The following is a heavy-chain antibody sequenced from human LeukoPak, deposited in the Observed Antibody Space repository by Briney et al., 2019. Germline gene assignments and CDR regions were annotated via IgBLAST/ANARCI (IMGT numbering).Heavy chain of an antibody. Sequence: SCKASGGTFSSYAMSWVRQAPGKGLEWVSAISGSGGSTYYADSVKGRFTISRDNSKNTLYLQMNSLRAEDTAVYYCAKDPAVAVTPWGRFDPWGQGTLVTVSS. V-gene: IGHV3-23*01. CDR2: ISGSGGST. D-gene: IGHD6-19*01. CDR3: AKDPAVAVTPWGRFDP. CDR1: GGTFSSYA. J-gene: IGHJ5*02.